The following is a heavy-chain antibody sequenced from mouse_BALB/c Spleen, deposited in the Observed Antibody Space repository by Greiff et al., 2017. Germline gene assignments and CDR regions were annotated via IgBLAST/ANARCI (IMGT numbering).Heavy chain of an antibody. J-gene: IGHJ2*01. CDR3: ARGGGLAYFDY. CDR2: ISYSGST. V-gene: IGHV3-2*02. CDR1: GYSITSDYA. Sequence: DVQLQESGPGLVKPSQSLSLTCTVTGYSITSDYAWNWIRQFPGNKLEWMGYISYSGSTSYNPSLKSRISITRDTSKNQFFLQLNSVTTEDTATYYCARGGGLAYFDYWGQGTTLTVSS.